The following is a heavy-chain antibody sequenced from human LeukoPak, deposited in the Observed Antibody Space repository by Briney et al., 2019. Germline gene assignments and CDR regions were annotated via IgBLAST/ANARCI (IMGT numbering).Heavy chain of an antibody. CDR3: AREGGSDYGTNYFDD. CDR1: GGTFSSYA. V-gene: IGHV1-69*04. D-gene: IGHD4-17*01. CDR2: IIPILGIA. Sequence: GASVKVSCKASGGTFSSYAIRWVRQAPGQGLEWMGRIIPILGIANYAQKFQGRVTITADKSTSTAYTELSSLRYEDTAVYYCAREGGSDYGTNYFDDWGQGTLVTVSS. J-gene: IGHJ4*02.